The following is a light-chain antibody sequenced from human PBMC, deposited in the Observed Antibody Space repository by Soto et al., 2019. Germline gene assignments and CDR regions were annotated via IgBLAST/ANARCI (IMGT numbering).Light chain of an antibody. V-gene: IGLV6-57*01. J-gene: IGLJ2*01. CDR2: EDK. CDR1: SGSIASKY. Sequence: NFMLTQPHSVSESPGKTVTISCTRSSGSIASKYVQGYQQRPGSSPTTVIYEDKQRPSGVPERFSGSIDSSSNSASLTISGLKTEDEADYYCQSYDSSTVVFGGGTKLTV. CDR3: QSYDSSTVV.